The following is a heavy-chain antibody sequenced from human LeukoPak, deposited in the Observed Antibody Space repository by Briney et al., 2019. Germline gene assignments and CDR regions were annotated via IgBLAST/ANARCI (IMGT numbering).Heavy chain of an antibody. CDR1: GGPINSVNDY. Sequence: SETLSLTCSVSGGPINSVNDYWNWIRQPPGKGLEWIGNIYYSGSTYYNPSLKSRVTILVDTSKNQFSLKLSSVTAADTAVYYCARAYNYYYYYMDVWGKGTTVTVSS. CDR3: ARAYNYYYYYMDV. J-gene: IGHJ6*03. V-gene: IGHV4-39*07. D-gene: IGHD5-18*01. CDR2: IYYSGST.